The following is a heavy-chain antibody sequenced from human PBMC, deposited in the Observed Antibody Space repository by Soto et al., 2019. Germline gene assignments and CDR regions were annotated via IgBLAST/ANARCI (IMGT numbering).Heavy chain of an antibody. J-gene: IGHJ4*02. CDR1: GFTFSTFE. CDR2: IGSSGYTT. Sequence: PGGSLRLSCAASGFTFSTFEMNWVRQAPGKGLEWVSYIGSSGYTTHYADSVKGRFTVSRGNAKNSLYLQMTDVRAEDTAVYCCVLFIDISFYDSWDYWGQGTLVTVSS. CDR3: VLFIDISFYDSWDY. D-gene: IGHD3-16*01. V-gene: IGHV3-48*03.